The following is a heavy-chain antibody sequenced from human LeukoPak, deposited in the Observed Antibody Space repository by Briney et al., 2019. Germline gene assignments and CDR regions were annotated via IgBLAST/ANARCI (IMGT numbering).Heavy chain of an antibody. D-gene: IGHD6-19*01. Sequence: SETLSLTCTVSGGSISSSSYYWGWIRQPPGKGLEWIGCIYSSGSTNYNPSLKSRVTISVATSKNQFSLKLSSVTAADTAVYYCAREVGIAVAAGAFDIWGQGTMVTVSS. J-gene: IGHJ3*02. CDR3: AREVGIAVAAGAFDI. V-gene: IGHV4-39*07. CDR1: GGSISSSSYY. CDR2: IYSSGST.